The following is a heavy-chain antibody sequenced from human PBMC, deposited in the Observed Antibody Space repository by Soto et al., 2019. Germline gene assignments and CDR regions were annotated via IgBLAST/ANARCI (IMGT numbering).Heavy chain of an antibody. CDR1: GFTFSTYA. J-gene: IGHJ4*02. CDR2: ISYDGSNE. Sequence: QVQVVESGGGVVQPGRSLRLSCAASGFTFSTYAMHWVRQAPGKGLEGVAVISYDGSNEYYVDSVKGRFTISRDNSKITLYLQMNSLREEDTAVYYCARGSAGHYNSGTLLDWGQGTLVTVSS. CDR3: ARGSAGHYNSGTLLD. V-gene: IGHV3-30-3*01. D-gene: IGHD3-10*01.